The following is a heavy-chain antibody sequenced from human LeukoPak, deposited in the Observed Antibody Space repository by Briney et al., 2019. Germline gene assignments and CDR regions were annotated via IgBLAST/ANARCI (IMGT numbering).Heavy chain of an antibody. CDR1: GFTFSDYY. CDR2: ISSGGRTM. J-gene: IGHJ6*03. Sequence: GGSLRLSCAASGFTFSDYYMTWIRQAPGKGLEWISYISSGGRTMYYTDSVKGRFTISRDNAKNSLYLQTNSLRVEDTAVYFCARYSEVYYYVDVWGAGTTVTVSS. D-gene: IGHD2-21*01. CDR3: ARYSEVYYYVDV. V-gene: IGHV3-11*04.